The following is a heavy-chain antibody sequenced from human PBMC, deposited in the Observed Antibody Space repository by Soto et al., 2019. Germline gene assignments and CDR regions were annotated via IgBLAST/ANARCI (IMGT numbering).Heavy chain of an antibody. D-gene: IGHD3-3*01. J-gene: IGHJ6*02. CDR3: AREMRRGSGYYSGYYYYYGMDV. CDR2: ISYDGSNK. V-gene: IGHV3-30-3*01. CDR1: GFTFSSYA. Sequence: GGSLRLSCAASGFTFSSYAMHWVRQAPGKGLEWVAVISYDGSNKYYADSVKGRFTISRDNSKNTLYLQMNSLRAEDTAVYYCAREMRRGSGYYSGYYYYYGMDVWGQGTTVTVSS.